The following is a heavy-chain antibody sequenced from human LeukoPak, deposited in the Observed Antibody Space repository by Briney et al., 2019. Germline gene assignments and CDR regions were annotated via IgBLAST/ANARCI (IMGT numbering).Heavy chain of an antibody. CDR3: TKDRTVTTRGSAFDI. CDR1: GFTFSSYG. V-gene: IGHV3-23*01. D-gene: IGHD4-17*01. CDR2: ISDSGDIT. Sequence: PGRSLRLSCAASGFTFSSYGMHWVRQAPGKGLEWVSTISDSGDITYYADSVKGRFTISRDNSKNTLYLQMNSLRAEDTAVYYCTKDRTVTTRGSAFDIWGRGTLGTVSS. J-gene: IGHJ3*02.